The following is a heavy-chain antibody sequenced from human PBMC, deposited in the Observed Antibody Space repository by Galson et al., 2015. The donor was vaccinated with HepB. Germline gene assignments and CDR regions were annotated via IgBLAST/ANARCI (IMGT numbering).Heavy chain of an antibody. CDR2: ISWDGGST. D-gene: IGHD3-10*01. CDR1: GFTFDDYA. J-gene: IGHJ6*02. V-gene: IGHV3-43D*03. Sequence: SLRLSCAASGFTFDDYAMHWVRQAPGKGLEWVSLISWDGGSTYYADSVKGRFTISRDNSKNSLYLQMNSLRAEDTALYYCAKESRRGSGSYYNLPYYYYGMDVWGQGTTVTVSS. CDR3: AKESRRGSGSYYNLPYYYYGMDV.